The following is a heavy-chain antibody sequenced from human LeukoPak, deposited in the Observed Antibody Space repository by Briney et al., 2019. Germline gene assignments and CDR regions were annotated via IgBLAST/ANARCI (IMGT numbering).Heavy chain of an antibody. J-gene: IGHJ3*02. D-gene: IGHD6-13*01. CDR2: IYYSGST. CDR3: ASFLDSGYSSSWRKQEYAFDI. CDR1: GGSISSGDYY. V-gene: IGHV4-30-4*01. Sequence: SQTLSLTCTVSGGSISSGDYYWSWIRQPPGKGLEWIGYIYYSGSTYYNPSLKSRVTISVDTSKNQFSLKLSSVTAADTAVYYCASFLDSGYSSSWRKQEYAFDIWGQGTMVTVSS.